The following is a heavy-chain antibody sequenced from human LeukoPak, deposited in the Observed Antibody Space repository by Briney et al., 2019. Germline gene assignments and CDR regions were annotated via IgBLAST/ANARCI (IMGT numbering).Heavy chain of an antibody. V-gene: IGHV1-18*01. CDR1: GYTFTSYG. CDR2: ISAYNGNT. J-gene: IGHJ4*02. D-gene: IGHD6-19*01. Sequence: ASVKVSSKASGYTFTSYGISWVRQAPGQGLEWMGWISAYNGNTNYAQKLQGRVTMTTDTSTSTAYMELRSLRSDDTAVYYCARDGRDSSGWYFLVQGFDYWGQGTLVTVSS. CDR3: ARDGRDSSGWYFLVQGFDY.